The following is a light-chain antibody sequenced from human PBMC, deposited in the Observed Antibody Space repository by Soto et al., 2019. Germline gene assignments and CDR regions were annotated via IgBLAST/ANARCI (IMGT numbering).Light chain of an antibody. CDR3: GTWDSSLRGV. J-gene: IGLJ1*01. Sequence: QSVLTQPPSVSAAPGQKVTISCSGSSSNIGNNYVSWYQQLPGTAPKLLIYDTNKRPSGIPDRFSGSKSGTSATLGITGLQTGDEADYYCGTWDSSLRGVFGTGTKLTVL. CDR1: SSNIGNNY. V-gene: IGLV1-51*01. CDR2: DTN.